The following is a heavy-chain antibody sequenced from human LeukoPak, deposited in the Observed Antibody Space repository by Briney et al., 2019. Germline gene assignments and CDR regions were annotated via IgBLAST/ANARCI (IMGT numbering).Heavy chain of an antibody. Sequence: PSETLSLTCAVYGGSFSGYYWSWIRQPPGKGLEWIGEINHSGSTNYNPSLKSRVTISVDTSKNQFSLKLSSVTAADTAVYYCARGPLHYDILTGYRGRAFDIWGQGTMVTVSS. CDR3: ARGPLHYDILTGYRGRAFDI. V-gene: IGHV4-34*01. CDR2: INHSGST. CDR1: GGSFSGYY. J-gene: IGHJ3*02. D-gene: IGHD3-9*01.